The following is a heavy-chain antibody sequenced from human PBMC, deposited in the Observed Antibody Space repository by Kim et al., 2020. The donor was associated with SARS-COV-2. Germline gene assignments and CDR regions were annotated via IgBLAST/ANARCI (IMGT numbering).Heavy chain of an antibody. CDR3: ARGPTAYSSSWYGWFDP. V-gene: IGHV4-34*01. Sequence: SETLSLTCAVYGGSFSGYYWSWIRQPPGKGLEWIGEINHSGSTNYNPSLKSRVTISVDTSKNQFSLKLSSVTAADTAVYYCARGPTAYSSSWYGWFDPWGQGTLVTVSS. CDR2: INHSGST. CDR1: GGSFSGYY. J-gene: IGHJ5*02. D-gene: IGHD6-13*01.